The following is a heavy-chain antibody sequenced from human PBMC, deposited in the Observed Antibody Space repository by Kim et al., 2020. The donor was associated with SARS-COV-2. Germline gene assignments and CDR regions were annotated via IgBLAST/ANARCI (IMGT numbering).Heavy chain of an antibody. D-gene: IGHD4-17*01. CDR1: GYTFSGYH. V-gene: IGHV1-2*06. J-gene: IGHJ6*02. Sequence: ASVKVSCKASGYTFSGYHIHWVRQAPGQGLEWMGRINPNSGGINSAQRFQGRVTMTRDTSISTAYMELSRLRSDDTAVYYCARGGGDYKYYYYYGLDVCG. CDR3: ARGGGDYKYYYYYGLDV. CDR2: INPNSGGI.